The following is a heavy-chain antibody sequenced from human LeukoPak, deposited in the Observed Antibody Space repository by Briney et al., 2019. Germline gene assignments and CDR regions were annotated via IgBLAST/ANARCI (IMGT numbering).Heavy chain of an antibody. Sequence: KSSETLSLTCSVSGFYLSSGYYWGWIRQPPGGGLQWIGSIYHRGTTYYNPSLKSRVSMSVDTSKNQFSLKLTSVTAADTAVYYCARGVNSGYFDYCGQGTLVTVSS. CDR3: ARGVNSGYFDY. CDR2: IYHRGTT. J-gene: IGHJ4*02. D-gene: IGHD1-26*01. CDR1: GFYLSSGYY. V-gene: IGHV4-38-2*02.